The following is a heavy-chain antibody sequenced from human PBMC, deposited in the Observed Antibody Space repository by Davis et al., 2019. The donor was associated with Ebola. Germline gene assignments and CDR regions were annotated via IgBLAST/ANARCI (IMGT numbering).Heavy chain of an antibody. CDR1: GGSVSNYY. J-gene: IGHJ5*02. CDR3: AGGGDFWSGYTNWFDP. Sequence: SETLSLTCTVSGGSVSNYYWSWIRQPPGKGLEWIGYIYYSGSTNYNPSLKSRVTISVDTSKNQFSLKLSSVTAADTAVYYCAGGGDFWSGYTNWFDPWGQGTLVTVSS. CDR2: IYYSGST. V-gene: IGHV4-59*02. D-gene: IGHD3-3*01.